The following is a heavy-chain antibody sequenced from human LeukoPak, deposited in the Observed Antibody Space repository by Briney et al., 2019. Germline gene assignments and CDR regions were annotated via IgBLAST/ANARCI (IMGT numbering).Heavy chain of an antibody. CDR2: IIPIFGTA. CDR3: ARVEPSDAFDI. J-gene: IGHJ3*02. V-gene: IGHV1-69*13. D-gene: IGHD1-26*01. CDR1: GGTFSSYA. Sequence: SVKVSCKASGGTFSSYAISWVRQAPGQGLEWMGGIIPIFGTANYAQKFQGRVTITADESTSTAYMELRSLRSDDTAVYYCARVEPSDAFDIWGQGTMVTVSS.